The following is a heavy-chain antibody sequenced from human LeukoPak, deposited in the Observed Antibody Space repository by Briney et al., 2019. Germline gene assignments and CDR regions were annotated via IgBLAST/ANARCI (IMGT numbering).Heavy chain of an antibody. D-gene: IGHD6-6*01. J-gene: IGHJ5*02. CDR1: GYTFTGYY. CDR2: INPNSGDT. CDR3: ARAVVWGSSGGHNWFDP. V-gene: IGHV1-2*02. Sequence: GAVKVSRMGSGYTFTGYYIHWVRPAPGQGVEDMGWINPNSGDTSYAQKFQGRVTMTRDTSIRTAYMALSRLTSDDTAVYSCARAVVWGSSGGHNWFDPWGEGTLVTVSS.